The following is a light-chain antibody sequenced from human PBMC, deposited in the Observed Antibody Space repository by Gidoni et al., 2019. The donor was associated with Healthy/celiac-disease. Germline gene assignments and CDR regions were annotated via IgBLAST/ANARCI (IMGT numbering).Light chain of an antibody. CDR1: QSSSSY. V-gene: IGKV1-39*01. J-gene: IGKJ1*01. CDR3: QQSYRTPPT. Sequence: DIQMTQSPSSLSASVGDRVTITCRASQSSSSYLNWYQQKPGKAPKLLIYAASSLQSGVPSRFSGSGSGTDFTLTISSLQPEDCATYYCQQSYRTPPTFGQGTKVEIK. CDR2: AAS.